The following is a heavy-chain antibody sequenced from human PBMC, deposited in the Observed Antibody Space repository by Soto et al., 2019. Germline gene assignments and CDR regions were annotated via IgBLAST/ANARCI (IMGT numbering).Heavy chain of an antibody. CDR2: ISGSGGST. D-gene: IGHD3-3*01. CDR3: ATSQYYDFWYDY. Sequence: HPGGSLRLSCSASGFTFSSYAMSWVRPAPGKGLEWVSAISGSGGSTYYADSVKGRFTISRDNSKNTLYLQMNSLRAEDTAVYYCATSQYYDFWYDYWGQGTLVTVSS. CDR1: GFTFSSYA. V-gene: IGHV3-23*01. J-gene: IGHJ4*02.